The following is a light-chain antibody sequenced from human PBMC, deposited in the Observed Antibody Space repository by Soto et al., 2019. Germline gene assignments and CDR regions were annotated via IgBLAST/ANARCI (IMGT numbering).Light chain of an antibody. J-gene: IGLJ1*01. V-gene: IGLV2-8*01. CDR3: SSYTDSNPSYV. CDR2: EVT. CDR1: SSDVGGYNY. Sequence: QSALTQPPSASGSPGQSVTISCTGTSSDVGGYNYVYWYQQHPGKAPKLMIYEVTIRPSGVPDRFSGSKSGNTASLTVSGLQAEDEADYYCSSYTDSNPSYVFGTGTKLTVL.